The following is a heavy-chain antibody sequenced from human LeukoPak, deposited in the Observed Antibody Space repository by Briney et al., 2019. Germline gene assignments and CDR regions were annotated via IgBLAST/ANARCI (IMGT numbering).Heavy chain of an antibody. CDR2: INRR. V-gene: IGHV4-34*01. CDR1: GGSFSDYY. CDR3: ARGSSHFDK. Sequence: PSDTLSLTCAVYGGSFSDYYWTWIRQAPGKGLEWIGEINRRDYNPYLKSRVTISVDTSKNQFSLKLTSVTAADTGVYYCARGSSHFDKWGQGTLVSVSS. J-gene: IGHJ4*02.